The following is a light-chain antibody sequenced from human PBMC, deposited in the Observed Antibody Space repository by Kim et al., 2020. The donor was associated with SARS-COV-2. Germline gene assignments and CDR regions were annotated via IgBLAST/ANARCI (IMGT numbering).Light chain of an antibody. CDR2: DND. V-gene: IGLV1-51*01. CDR3: ATWDSSLSVGE. J-gene: IGLJ3*02. CDR1: RSNIGNNP. Sequence: QSVLTQPPSVSAAPGHKVTISCSGSRSNIGNNPVSWYQQFPGTAPRLITYDNDKRPSGIPDRFSSSKSGTSATLGITGLRTGDEADYYCATWDSSLSVGEFGGGTKVTVL.